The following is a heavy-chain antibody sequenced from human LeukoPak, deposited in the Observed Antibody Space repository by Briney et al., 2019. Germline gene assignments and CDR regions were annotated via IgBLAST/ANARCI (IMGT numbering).Heavy chain of an antibody. V-gene: IGHV3-48*02. CDR3: ARDLYGDYVPDS. J-gene: IGHJ4*02. CDR1: GFTFSHHS. D-gene: IGHD4-17*01. Sequence: GGSLRLSCAASGFTFSHHSVTWVRQAPGKGLEWISYISSSGATIYYADSVKGRFTVSRDNAETSLYLQMHGLRDEDTALYYCARDLYGDYVPDSWGQGPLVTVSS. CDR2: ISSSGATI.